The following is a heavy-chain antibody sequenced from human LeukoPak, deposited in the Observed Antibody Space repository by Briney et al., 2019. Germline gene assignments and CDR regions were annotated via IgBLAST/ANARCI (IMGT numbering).Heavy chain of an antibody. J-gene: IGHJ4*02. CDR1: GGSFSGYY. Sequence: SETLSLTCAGYGGSFSGYYWSWIRQPPGKGLEGVGEINHSGSTNYNPSLKSRVTISVDTSKNQFSLKLSSVTAADTAVYYCARGKKVSNYYDSSGYSRYYFDYWGQGTLVTVSS. D-gene: IGHD3-22*01. V-gene: IGHV4-34*01. CDR3: ARGKKVSNYYDSSGYSRYYFDY. CDR2: INHSGST.